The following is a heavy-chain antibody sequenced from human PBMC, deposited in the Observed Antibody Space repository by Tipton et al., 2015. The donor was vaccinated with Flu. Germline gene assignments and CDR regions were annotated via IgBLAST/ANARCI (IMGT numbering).Heavy chain of an antibody. J-gene: IGHJ4*02. Sequence: TLSLTCTVSGGSISSYYWSWIRQPAGKGLEWIGRIYTTGSTNYNPSLQSRVTMSLDTSKNQFSLKLSSVTAADTAVYYCARDRYDSSGFVDYWGQGTLVTVPS. D-gene: IGHD3-22*01. CDR1: GGSISSYY. CDR3: ARDRYDSSGFVDY. CDR2: IYTTGST. V-gene: IGHV4-4*07.